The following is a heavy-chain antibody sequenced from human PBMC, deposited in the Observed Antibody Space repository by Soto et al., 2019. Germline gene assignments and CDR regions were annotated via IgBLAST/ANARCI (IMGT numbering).Heavy chain of an antibody. Sequence: PGGSLRLSCAASGFTFTTYAMSWVRQAPGKGLEWVSAVSGSGATTYYGDSVKGRFTISRDNSKNTLYLQMNPLRAEDTAIYYCEKEGVESATHSLFFYAYWTHGTLVPVSS. V-gene: IGHV3-23*01. CDR1: GFTFTTYA. CDR2: VSGSGATT. J-gene: IGHJ4*01. CDR3: EKEGVESATHSLFFYAY. D-gene: IGHD2-15*01.